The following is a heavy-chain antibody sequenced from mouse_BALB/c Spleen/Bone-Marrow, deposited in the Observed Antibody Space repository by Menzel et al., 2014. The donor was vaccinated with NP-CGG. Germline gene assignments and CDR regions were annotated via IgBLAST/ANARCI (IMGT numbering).Heavy chain of an antibody. V-gene: IGHV1S81*02. Sequence: QVQLQQPGAELVKPGASVKLSCKASGYTFTSYYMYWVKQRPGQGLEWIGGINPSNGVNNFNEKLKSKASLTVDKSSSTAYMQLSSLTSEDSAVYYCSRGGNFDVMDYWVQGTSVTASS. J-gene: IGHJ4*01. CDR1: GYTFTSYY. D-gene: IGHD2-1*01. CDR2: INPSNGVN. CDR3: SRGGNFDVMDY.